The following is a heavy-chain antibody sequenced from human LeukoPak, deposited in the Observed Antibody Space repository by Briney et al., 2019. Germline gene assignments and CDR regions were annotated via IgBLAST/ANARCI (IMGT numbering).Heavy chain of an antibody. CDR1: GFTFSNYG. V-gene: IGHV3-33*06. J-gene: IGHJ5*02. CDR3: AKDGNWNHGFDP. CDR2: IWYDGSIK. D-gene: IGHD1-14*01. Sequence: GESLKISCAASGFTFSNYGMHWVRQAPGKGLEWVAVIWYDGSIKFYADSVKGRFTISRDNSKNTLYLQMNSLRAEDTALYYCAKDGNWNHGFDPWGQGTLVTVSS.